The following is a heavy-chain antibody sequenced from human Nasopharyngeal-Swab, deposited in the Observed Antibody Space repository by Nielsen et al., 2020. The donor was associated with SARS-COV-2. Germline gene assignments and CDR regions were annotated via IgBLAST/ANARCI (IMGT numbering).Heavy chain of an antibody. V-gene: IGHV4-59*01. Sequence: SEILSLTCTVSGGSISRYYWSWIRQPPGKGLEWIGYIYYSGSTNYNPSLKSRVTISVDTSKNQFSLKLSSVTAADTAVYYCARAGRYYDSSGYYPLGGMDVWGQGTTVTVSS. D-gene: IGHD3-22*01. CDR3: ARAGRYYDSSGYYPLGGMDV. CDR1: GGSISRYY. J-gene: IGHJ6*02. CDR2: IYYSGST.